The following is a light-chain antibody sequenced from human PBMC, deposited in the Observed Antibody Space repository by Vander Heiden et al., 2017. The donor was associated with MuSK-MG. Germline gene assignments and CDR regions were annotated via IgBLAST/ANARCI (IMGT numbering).Light chain of an antibody. Sequence: QSALTQPASVSGSPGQSSTISCTGTSSDVGGYKYVSWFQQHPGKALKLMIYEVTNRPSGVSSRFSGSKSGNTASLTISGLQAEDEADYFCSSYTSSRTWVFGGGTKLTVL. J-gene: IGLJ3*02. CDR2: EVT. CDR1: SSDVGGYKY. V-gene: IGLV2-14*01. CDR3: SSYTSSRTWV.